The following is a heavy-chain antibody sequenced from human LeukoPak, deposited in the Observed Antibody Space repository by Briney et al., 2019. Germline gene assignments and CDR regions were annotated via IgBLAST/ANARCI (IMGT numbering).Heavy chain of an antibody. CDR3: ARDASGWGGNNWFDP. J-gene: IGHJ5*02. CDR1: GFTFGVYV. Sequence: GGSLRLSCAASGFTFGVYVIHWVRQAPAKGLEWVAFISYDGSNKYYADSVKGRFTISRDNSKNTSYLEMSSLRDEDTAVYYCARDASGWGGNNWFDPWGQGTLATVSS. CDR2: ISYDGSNK. D-gene: IGHD6-19*01. V-gene: IGHV3-30-3*01.